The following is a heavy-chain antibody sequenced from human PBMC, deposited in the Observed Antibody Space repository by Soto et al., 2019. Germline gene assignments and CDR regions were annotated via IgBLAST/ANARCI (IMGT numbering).Heavy chain of an antibody. V-gene: IGHV3-15*07. CDR2: IKSQTDGGTT. D-gene: IGHD2-21*02. J-gene: IGHJ1*01. CDR3: TSFLVVTANEH. CDR1: GFSFNNAW. Sequence: EVHLVESGGGLVKPGGSLRLSCAASGFSFNNAWMNWVRQAPGKGLEWVGRIKSQTDGGTTEYGAPVRGRFTISRDDSTNMLFLQMSSLRSEDTAVYYCTSFLVVTANEHWGQGALVTVSS.